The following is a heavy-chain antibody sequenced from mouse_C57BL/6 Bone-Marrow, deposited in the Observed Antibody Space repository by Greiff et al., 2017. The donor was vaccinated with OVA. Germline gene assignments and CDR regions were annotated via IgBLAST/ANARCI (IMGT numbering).Heavy chain of an antibody. V-gene: IGHV1-53*01. CDR3: ARDHYYCNSYWYFDD. CDR2: INPSNGGT. D-gene: IGHD1-1*01. CDR1: GYTFTSYW. J-gene: IGHJ1*03. Sequence: QVQLQQPGTELVKPGASVKLSCKASGYTFTSYWMHWVKQRPGQGLEWIGHINPSNGGTNYNEKFKSKATLTVDKSSSTAYMQLSSLTSEDSAVNYYARDHYYCNSYWYFDDWGTGTTVTVSS.